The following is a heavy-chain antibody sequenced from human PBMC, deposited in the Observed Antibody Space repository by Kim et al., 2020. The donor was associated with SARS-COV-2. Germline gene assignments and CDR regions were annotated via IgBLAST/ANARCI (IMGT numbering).Heavy chain of an antibody. CDR2: ISSSSSYI. D-gene: IGHD3-10*01. Sequence: GGSLRLSCAASGFTFSSYSMNWVRQAPGKGLEWVSSISSSSSYIYYADSVKGRFTISRDNAKNSLYLQMNSLRAEDTAVYYCARDQLYYGSGSYYTGSFWGQGTLVTVSS. CDR1: GFTFSSYS. V-gene: IGHV3-21*01. J-gene: IGHJ4*02. CDR3: ARDQLYYGSGSYYTGSF.